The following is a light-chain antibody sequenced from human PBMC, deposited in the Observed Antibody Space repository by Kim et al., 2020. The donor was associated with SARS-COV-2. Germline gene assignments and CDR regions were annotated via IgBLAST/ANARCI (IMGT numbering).Light chain of an antibody. CDR3: MVGAEWPPT. Sequence: DVVMTQSPLSLPVTLGQPASISCRSSQSLVHSDGNTYLIWFQQRPGQSPRRLIYKVSNRDSGVPDRFSASGSGTDFTLKISMVEAEDVVVYCCMVGAEWPPTFGGGTKVDIK. CDR2: KVS. V-gene: IGKV2-30*02. CDR1: QSLVHSDGNTY. J-gene: IGKJ4*01.